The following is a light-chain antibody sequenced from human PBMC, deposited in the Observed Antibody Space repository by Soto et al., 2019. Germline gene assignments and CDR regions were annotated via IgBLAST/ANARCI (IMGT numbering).Light chain of an antibody. J-gene: IGKJ3*01. CDR2: GAS. V-gene: IGKV3-20*01. CDR1: HSVSSRY. CDR3: QQYGSSPPYT. Sequence: EIVLTQSPGTLSLSPGERATLSCRASHSVSSRYLAWYQQKPGQAPSLLIDGASSRATGIPDRFSVSGSGTDFKLSISRLEAEAVAVYYCQQYGSSPPYTFGPGAKVDSK.